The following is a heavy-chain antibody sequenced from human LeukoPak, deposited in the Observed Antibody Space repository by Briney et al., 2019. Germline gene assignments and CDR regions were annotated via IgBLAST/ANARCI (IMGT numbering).Heavy chain of an antibody. CDR1: GGTFSSYA. J-gene: IGHJ3*02. Sequence: SVKVSCKASGGTFSSYAISWVRPAPGQGLEWMGGIIPIFGTANYAQKFQGRVTLTADESTSTAYMELSSLRSEDTAVYYCARVAPFDIVVVPAASGPFDIWGQGTMVTVSS. V-gene: IGHV1-69*13. CDR3: ARVAPFDIVVVPAASGPFDI. D-gene: IGHD2-2*01. CDR2: IIPIFGTA.